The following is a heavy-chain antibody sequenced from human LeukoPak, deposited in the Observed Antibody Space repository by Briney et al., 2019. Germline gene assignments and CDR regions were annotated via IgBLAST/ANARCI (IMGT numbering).Heavy chain of an antibody. J-gene: IGHJ4*02. CDR2: IYPGDSDM. D-gene: IGHD3-16*01. Sequence: GESLKISFKGSGYGFSTYWIGWVRGMPGQGLEWMGIIYPGDSDMRYNPSFQGKVTISAEKSISTAYLQWSSLKASDTAMYYCVRQVDAGGYWGQGTLVTVSS. V-gene: IGHV5-51*01. CDR1: GYGFSTYW. CDR3: VRQVDAGGY.